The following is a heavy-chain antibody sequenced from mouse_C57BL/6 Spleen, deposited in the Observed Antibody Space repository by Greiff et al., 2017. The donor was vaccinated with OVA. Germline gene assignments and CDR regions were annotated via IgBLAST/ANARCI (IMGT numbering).Heavy chain of an antibody. CDR1: GYTFTSYW. V-gene: IGHV1-64*01. CDR3: ARNGGSNGYDWCMDY. CDR2: IHPNSGST. J-gene: IGHJ4*01. D-gene: IGHD2-2*01. Sequence: QVQLQQPGAELVKPGASVKLSCTASGYTFTSYWMHWVKQRPGQGLEWIGMIHPNSGSTNYNEKFKGKATLTVDKSSSTAYLQISSLTSKGTAVDYWARNGGSNGYDWCMDYWGQGTSVTVSS.